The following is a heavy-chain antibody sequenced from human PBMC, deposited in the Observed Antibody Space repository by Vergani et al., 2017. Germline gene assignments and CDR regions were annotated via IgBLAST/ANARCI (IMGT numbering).Heavy chain of an antibody. V-gene: IGHV1-3*01. CDR3: ASVTTGTGGWFDP. CDR2: INAGNGNT. CDR1: GYTFTSYA. Sequence: QVQLVQSGAEVKKPGASVKVSCKASGYTFTSYAMHWVRQAPGQRLEWMGWINAGNGNTKYSQKFQGRVTITRDTSASTAYMELSSLRSEDTAVYYCASVTTGTGGWFDPWGQGTLVTVSS. D-gene: IGHD4-11*01. J-gene: IGHJ5*02.